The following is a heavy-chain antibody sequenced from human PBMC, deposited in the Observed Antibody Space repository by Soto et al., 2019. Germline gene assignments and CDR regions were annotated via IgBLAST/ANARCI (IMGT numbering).Heavy chain of an antibody. CDR3: GKETWGATYVDL. CDR2: ITASGGTT. CDR1: GFTFINYA. Sequence: EVQLMESGGGVVQPGGSLRLSCAASGFTFINYAISWVRQAPGKGLEWVSGITASGGTTYYADSVKGRFTVSRDNSKNILYLQTNRLRVENTAVYFCGKETWGATYVDLWGRCTLVTVSS. D-gene: IGHD1-26*01. V-gene: IGHV3-23*01. J-gene: IGHJ2*01.